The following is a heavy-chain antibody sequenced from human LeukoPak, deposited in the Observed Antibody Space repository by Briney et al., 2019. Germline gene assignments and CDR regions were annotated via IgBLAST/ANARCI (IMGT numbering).Heavy chain of an antibody. CDR1: GFTFSRYW. D-gene: IGHD3-9*01. CDR2: INSDGSST. Sequence: SGGSLRLSCAASGFTFSRYWMHWVRQAPGKGLVWVSLINSDGSSTSYADSVKGRITISRDNAKNTLYLQMNSLRAEDTAVYYCATLRDFDWSDYWGQGTLVTVSS. J-gene: IGHJ4*02. CDR3: ATLRDFDWSDY. V-gene: IGHV3-74*01.